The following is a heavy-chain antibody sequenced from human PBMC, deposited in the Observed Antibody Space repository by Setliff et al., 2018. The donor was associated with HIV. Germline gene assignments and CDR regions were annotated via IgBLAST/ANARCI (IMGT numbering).Heavy chain of an antibody. CDR1: GGSISGGVHY. V-gene: IGHV4-39*01. Sequence: SETLSLTCTVSGGSISGGVHYWSWIRQPPEKGLEWIGSIYYSGSTYYNPSLKSRVTISIDTSRNQFSLKLTSVTAADTAMYYCARRHTAFDPWGQGTLVTVSS. CDR3: ARRHTAFDP. J-gene: IGHJ5*02. D-gene: IGHD5-18*01. CDR2: IYYSGST.